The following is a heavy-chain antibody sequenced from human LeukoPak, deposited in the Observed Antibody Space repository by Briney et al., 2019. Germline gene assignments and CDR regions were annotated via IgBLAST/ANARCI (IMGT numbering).Heavy chain of an antibody. V-gene: IGHV3-11*01. CDR3: ARDSLKSTMVRGIYYYYMDV. J-gene: IGHJ6*03. CDR2: ISSSGSTI. CDR1: GFTFSDYY. D-gene: IGHD3-10*01. Sequence: GGSLRLSCAASGFTFSDYYMSWIRQAPGKGLEWVSYISSSGSTIYYADSVKGRFTISRDNAKNSLYLQMNSLRAEDTAVYYCARDSLKSTMVRGIYYYYMDVWGKGTTVTISS.